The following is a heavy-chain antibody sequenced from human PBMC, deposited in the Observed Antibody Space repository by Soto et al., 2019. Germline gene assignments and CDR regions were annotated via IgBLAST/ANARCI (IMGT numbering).Heavy chain of an antibody. CDR3: ARGGTPRRFTVTTPPVNLDY. CDR2: INHSGST. Sequence: SETLSLTCAVYGGSFSGYYWSWIRQPPGKGLEWIGEINHSGSTNYNPSLKSRVTISVDTSKNQFSLTLSSVTAADTAVYYCARGGTPRRFTVTTPPVNLDYWGQGTLVT. J-gene: IGHJ4*02. V-gene: IGHV4-34*01. CDR1: GGSFSGYY. D-gene: IGHD4-17*01.